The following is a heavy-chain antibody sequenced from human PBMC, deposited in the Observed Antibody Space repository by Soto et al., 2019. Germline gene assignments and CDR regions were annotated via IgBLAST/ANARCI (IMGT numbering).Heavy chain of an antibody. CDR2: ISYDGSNK. J-gene: IGHJ1*01. CDR1: GFTFSSYA. V-gene: IGHV3-30-3*01. CDR3: ARDTCSSTSCYVAYFQH. D-gene: IGHD2-2*01. Sequence: GGSLRLSWAASGFTFSSYAMHWVRQAPGKGLEWVAVISYDGSNKYYADSVKGRFTISRDNSKNTLYLQMNSLRAEDTAVYYCARDTCSSTSCYVAYFQHWGQGTLVTVSS.